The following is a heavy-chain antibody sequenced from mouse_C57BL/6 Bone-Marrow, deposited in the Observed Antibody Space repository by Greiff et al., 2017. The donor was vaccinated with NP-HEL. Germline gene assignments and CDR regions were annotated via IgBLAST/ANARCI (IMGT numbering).Heavy chain of an antibody. CDR3: AIRALLSPYYFDY. J-gene: IGHJ2*01. CDR1: GYTFTNYW. CDR2: IYPGGGYT. Sequence: VQLQQSGAELVRPGTSVKMSCKASGYTFTNYWIGWAKQRPGNGLEWIGDIYPGGGYTNYNEKFKGKATLTADKSSSTAYMQFSSLTSEDSAIYYCAIRALLSPYYFDYWGQGTTLTVSS. D-gene: IGHD2-1*01. V-gene: IGHV1-63*01.